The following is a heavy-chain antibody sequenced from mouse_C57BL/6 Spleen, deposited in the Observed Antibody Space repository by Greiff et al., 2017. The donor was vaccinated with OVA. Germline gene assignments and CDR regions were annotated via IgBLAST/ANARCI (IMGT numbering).Heavy chain of an antibody. CDR1: GYTFTSYW. Sequence: QVQLQQPGAELVKPGASVKMSCKASGYTFTSYWITWVKQRPGQGLEWIGDIYPGSGSTNYNEKFKDKATLTADKSSSTAYMQLSSLTSEDSAVYYCATTVVATNGYWGQGTTLTVSS. CDR3: ATTVVATNGY. D-gene: IGHD1-1*01. V-gene: IGHV1-55*01. CDR2: IYPGSGST. J-gene: IGHJ2*01.